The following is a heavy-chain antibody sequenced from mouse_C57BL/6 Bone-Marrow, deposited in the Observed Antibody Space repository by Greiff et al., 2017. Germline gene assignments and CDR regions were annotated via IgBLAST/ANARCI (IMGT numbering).Heavy chain of an antibody. CDR2: IDPANGNT. CDR3: ARAHFYDGYYGYFDY. J-gene: IGHJ2*01. CDR1: GFNIKNTY. D-gene: IGHD2-3*01. V-gene: IGHV14-3*01. Sequence: EVQRVESVAELVRPGASVKLSCTASGFNIKNTYMHWVKQRPEQGLEWIGRIDPANGNTKYAPKFQGKATITADTSSNTAYLQLSSLTSEDTAIYYCARAHFYDGYYGYFDYWGQGTTLTVSS.